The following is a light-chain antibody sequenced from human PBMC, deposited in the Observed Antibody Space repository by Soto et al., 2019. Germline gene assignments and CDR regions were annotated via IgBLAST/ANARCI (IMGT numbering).Light chain of an antibody. CDR2: EVS. CDR1: SSDTGDYNY. V-gene: IGLV2-8*01. J-gene: IGLJ1*01. CDR3: SSYAGSDNYV. Sequence: QSVLTQPPSASGSPGQSVTISCSGNSSDTGDYNYVSWYQQHPGKAPKLMIYEVSKRPSGVPDRFSGSKSGNTASLTVSGLQAEDEADYYCSSYAGSDNYVFGTGTKVTV.